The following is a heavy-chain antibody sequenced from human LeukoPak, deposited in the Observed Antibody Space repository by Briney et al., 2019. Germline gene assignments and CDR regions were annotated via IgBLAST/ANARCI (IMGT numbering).Heavy chain of an antibody. CDR1: GGSISSYY. J-gene: IGHJ4*02. CDR2: IYYSGST. D-gene: IGHD6-19*01. V-gene: IGHV4-59*01. Sequence: SETLSLTCTVSGGSISSYYWIWIRQPPGKGLEWIGYIYYSGSTNYNPSLKSRVTISVDTSKNQFSLKLSSVTAADTAVYYCATAPYSSGWYVDYWGQGTLVTVSS. CDR3: ATAPYSSGWYVDY.